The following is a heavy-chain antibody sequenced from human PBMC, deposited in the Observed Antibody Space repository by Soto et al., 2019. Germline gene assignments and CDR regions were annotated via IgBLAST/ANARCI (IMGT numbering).Heavy chain of an antibody. V-gene: IGHV3-23*01. CDR2: LSGAGTTT. CDR1: GFTFSTYG. J-gene: IGHJ4*02. Sequence: EVQLLESGGGLVQPGGSLRLSCTASGFTFSTYGMSWVRQAPGKGLEWVSSLSGAGTTTYYIDSVKGRFTISRDNSRNTLSLQMNSLRTEDTAVYYCAKDISFATSAYNYWGQGILVTVSS. CDR3: AKDISFATSAYNY. D-gene: IGHD3-16*01.